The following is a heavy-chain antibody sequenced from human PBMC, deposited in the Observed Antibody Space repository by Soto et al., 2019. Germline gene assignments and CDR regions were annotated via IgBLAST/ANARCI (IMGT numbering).Heavy chain of an antibody. J-gene: IGHJ5*01. CDR3: TTFPRFDSSGYHYPTRDS. V-gene: IGHV3-15*07. Sequence: EVQLVESGGGLMKPGGSLRLSCAASGFTFSNAWMNWVRQAPGKGLEWVGRIKSKADGETTDYAAPGKGRFSISRDDSEITLYLEMISLRSEDTAVYYCTTFPRFDSSGYHYPTRDSWGHGTLVTVSS. CDR2: IKSKADGETT. CDR1: GFTFSNAW. D-gene: IGHD3-22*01.